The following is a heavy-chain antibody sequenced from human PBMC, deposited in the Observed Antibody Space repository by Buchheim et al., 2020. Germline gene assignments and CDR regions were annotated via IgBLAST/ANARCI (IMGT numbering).Heavy chain of an antibody. J-gene: IGHJ4*02. Sequence: QVQLVESGGGVVQPGRSLRLSCAASGFTFSSYGMHWVRQAPGKGLEWVAVISYDGSNKYYADSVKGRFPISRDNSKNTLYLQMNSLRAEDTAVYYCAKGDDSSGQPLDYWGQGTL. D-gene: IGHD3-22*01. CDR2: ISYDGSNK. CDR1: GFTFSSYG. V-gene: IGHV3-30*18. CDR3: AKGDDSSGQPLDY.